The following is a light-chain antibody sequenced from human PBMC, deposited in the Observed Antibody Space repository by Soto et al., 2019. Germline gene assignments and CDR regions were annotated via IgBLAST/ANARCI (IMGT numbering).Light chain of an antibody. V-gene: IGKV3-20*01. J-gene: IGKJ1*01. CDR2: GAS. CDR3: QQRYDSWT. Sequence: IVLTQSPGTLSLSPGERATLSCRASQSISSRYLAWYQQKPGQAPRLLIYGASSRATGIPDRFSGSGSGTEFTLTISRLEPEDFAVYYCQQRYDSWTFGQGTKVDIK. CDR1: QSISSRY.